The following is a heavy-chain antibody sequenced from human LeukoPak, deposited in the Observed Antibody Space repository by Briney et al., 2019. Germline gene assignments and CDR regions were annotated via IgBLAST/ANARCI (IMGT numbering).Heavy chain of an antibody. CDR3: ARGSRNVYFDY. J-gene: IGHJ4*02. D-gene: IGHD2-8*01. V-gene: IGHV3-66*02. Sequence: GGSLRLSCAACGFIVSSNFMSWVRQAPGKGLEWVSVLYSGGSTYYADSVKGRFTTSGDNSKNTLYLQMNSLRPEDTAVYYCARGSRNVYFDYWGQGTLVAVSS. CDR1: GFIVSSNF. CDR2: LYSGGST.